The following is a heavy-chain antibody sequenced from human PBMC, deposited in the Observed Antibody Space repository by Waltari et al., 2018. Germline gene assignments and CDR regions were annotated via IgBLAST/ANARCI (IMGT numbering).Heavy chain of an antibody. Sequence: QLQLQESGPGLVKPSETLSPPCTFSGGSIRTRRFYWGWIRQPPGKGLEWIGSVYYSGAAYYSPSLKSRVTILVDTSKNQFSLTLSSVTVADTAVYYCGRYSTYPDVCLDPWGQGTLVTVSP. D-gene: IGHD3-16*02. CDR3: GRYSTYPDVCLDP. CDR1: GGSIRTRRFY. CDR2: VYYSGAA. V-gene: IGHV4-39*07. J-gene: IGHJ5*02.